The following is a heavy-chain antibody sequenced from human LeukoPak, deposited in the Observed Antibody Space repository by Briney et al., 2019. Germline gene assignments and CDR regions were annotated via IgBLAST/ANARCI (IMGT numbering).Heavy chain of an antibody. J-gene: IGHJ4*02. D-gene: IGHD3-16*01. Sequence: SETLSLTCAVYGGSFSGYYWSWIRQPPGKGLEWIGEINHSGSTNYNPSLKSRVTISVDTSKNQFSLKLSSVTAADTAVYYCARRRDYVWGSYGYWGQETLVTVSS. V-gene: IGHV4-34*01. CDR3: ARRRDYVWGSYGY. CDR1: GGSFSGYY. CDR2: INHSGST.